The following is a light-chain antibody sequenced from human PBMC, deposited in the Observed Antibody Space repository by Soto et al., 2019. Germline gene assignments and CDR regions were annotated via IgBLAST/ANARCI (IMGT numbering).Light chain of an antibody. CDR2: GNI. Sequence: SVLTQPPSVSGAPGQRVTISCTGSSSNIGAGYDVHWYQQLPGTAPKLLIYGNINRPSGVPDRFSGSQSGTSASLAITGLQAENETDYYCQSYDSSLIYVFGTGPKLTVL. CDR3: QSYDSSLIYV. J-gene: IGLJ1*01. CDR1: SSNIGAGYD. V-gene: IGLV1-40*01.